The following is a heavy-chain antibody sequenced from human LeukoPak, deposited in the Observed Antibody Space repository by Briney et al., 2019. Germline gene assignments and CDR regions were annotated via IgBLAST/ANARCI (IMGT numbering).Heavy chain of an antibody. CDR1: GYTFTSYA. CDR2: INAGDGNT. CDR3: ARAPRNGVGELPTDY. Sequence: ASVKVSCKASGYTFTSYAMHWVRQAPGQRLEWMGWINAGDGNTKYSQKFQGRVTITRDTSASTAYMELSSLRSEDTAVYYCARAPRNGVGELPTDYWGQGTLVTVSS. D-gene: IGHD3-10*01. J-gene: IGHJ4*02. V-gene: IGHV1-3*01.